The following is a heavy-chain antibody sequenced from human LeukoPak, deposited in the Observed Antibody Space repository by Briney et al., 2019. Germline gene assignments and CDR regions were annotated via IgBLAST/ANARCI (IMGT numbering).Heavy chain of an antibody. CDR1: GFTFSKYW. CDR3: ARRSAAKDAFDF. V-gene: IGHV3-74*01. D-gene: IGHD6-25*01. J-gene: IGHJ3*01. Sequence: GGSLRLSCAASGFTFSKYWMHWVRQAPGKGLVWVSRISYDGSSTNYADSVKGRFTISRDNAKNTLYLQMNSLRAEDTAVYYCARRSAAKDAFDFWGQGTMVTVSS. CDR2: ISYDGSST.